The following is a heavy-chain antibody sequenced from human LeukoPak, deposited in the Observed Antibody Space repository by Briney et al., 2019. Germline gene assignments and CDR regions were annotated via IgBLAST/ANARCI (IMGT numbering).Heavy chain of an antibody. CDR3: ARHIFRNGFDP. J-gene: IGHJ5*02. V-gene: IGHV4-34*01. D-gene: IGHD3-9*01. CDR2: INHSGST. Sequence: GSLRLSCAASGFTFSSYSMNWVRQPPGKGLEWIGEINHSGSTNYNPSLKSRVTISVDTSKNQFSLKLSSVTAADTAVYYCARHIFRNGFDPWGQGTLVTVSS. CDR1: GFTFSSYS.